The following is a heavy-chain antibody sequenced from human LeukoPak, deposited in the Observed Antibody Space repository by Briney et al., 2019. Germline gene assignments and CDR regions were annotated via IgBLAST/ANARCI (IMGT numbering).Heavy chain of an antibody. D-gene: IGHD2-2*01. CDR1: GGSFSGYY. Sequence: PSETLSLTCAVYGGSFSGYYWSWIRQPPGKGLEWIGEINHSGSTSYNPSLKSRVTISVDTSKNQFSLKLSSVTAADTAVYYCARAWPVPAAPGAFDIWGQGTMVTVSS. J-gene: IGHJ3*02. V-gene: IGHV4-34*01. CDR3: ARAWPVPAAPGAFDI. CDR2: INHSGST.